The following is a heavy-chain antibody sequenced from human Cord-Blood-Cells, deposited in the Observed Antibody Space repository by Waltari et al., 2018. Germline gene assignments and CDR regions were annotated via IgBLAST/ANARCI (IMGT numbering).Heavy chain of an antibody. D-gene: IGHD7-27*01. J-gene: IGHJ4*02. CDR2: IYPGDSDT. V-gene: IGHV5-51*01. CDR3: ARLHPNWGSGGGIDY. CDR1: GYSFTSYW. Sequence: EVQLVQSGAEVKKPGESLKISCKGSGYSFTSYWIVWVRQMPGKGLEWMGIIYPGDSDTRYSPSFQGQVTISADKSISTAYLQWSSLKASDTAMYYCARLHPNWGSGGGIDYWGQGTLVTVSS.